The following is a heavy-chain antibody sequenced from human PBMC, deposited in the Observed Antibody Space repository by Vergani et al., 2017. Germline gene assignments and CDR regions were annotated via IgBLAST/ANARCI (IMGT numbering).Heavy chain of an antibody. Sequence: QLQLQESGPGLVKPSETLSLTCSVSGGSISSSSYYWGWLRQPPGKGREWIGSINYSGSTQYNPSLKSRVTISVDTSRNQFSLKVRFVTAADTAVYYCAXLQWLVTPEWFDPWGQGTLVSVSS. V-gene: IGHV4-39*01. D-gene: IGHD6-19*01. CDR3: AXLQWLVTPEWFDP. J-gene: IGHJ5*02. CDR1: GGSISSSSYY. CDR2: INYSGST.